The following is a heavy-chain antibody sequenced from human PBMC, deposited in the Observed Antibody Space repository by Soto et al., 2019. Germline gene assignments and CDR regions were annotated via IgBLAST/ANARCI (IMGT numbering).Heavy chain of an antibody. CDR3: ARDFRSIAARRSANVWFDS. CDR2: INPNSGGT. CDR1: GYTFTGYY. Sequence: ASVKVSCKASGYTFTGYYMHWVRQAPGQGLEWMGWINPNSGGTNYAQKFQGWVTMTRDTSISTAYMELSRLRSDDTAVYYCARDFRSIAARRSANVWFDSCGQGTMVTVSS. V-gene: IGHV1-2*04. D-gene: IGHD6-6*01. J-gene: IGHJ5*01.